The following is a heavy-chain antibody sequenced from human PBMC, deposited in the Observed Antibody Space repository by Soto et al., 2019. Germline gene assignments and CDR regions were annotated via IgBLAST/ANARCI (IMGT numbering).Heavy chain of an antibody. CDR1: IFTFSPYC. Sequence: GGPLGPSCAHPIFTFSPYCDTCFRQAPGNGLEWVANIIKEGRDKSYVDSVKGRFTISRDNAKNSRYLEMNSLRVEDTAVYYCARDWGGRCYWGQGTLVTVSS. V-gene: IGHV3-7*03. CDR2: IIKEGRDK. J-gene: IGHJ4*02. CDR3: ARDWGGRCY. D-gene: IGHD3-10*01.